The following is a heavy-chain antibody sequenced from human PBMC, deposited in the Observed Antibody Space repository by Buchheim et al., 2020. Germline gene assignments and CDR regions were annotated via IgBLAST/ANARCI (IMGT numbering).Heavy chain of an antibody. Sequence: EVQLVESGGGLVQRGGSLRLSCAASGYSFSSYGINWVRQAPGKGLEWVSYISGASSSKWYADPVKGRFTISSDTATNLVSLQMNSLRDEDTAVYFCARDRAGYCQTEWGQGT. CDR1: GYSFSSYG. J-gene: IGHJ4*02. D-gene: IGHD3-9*01. V-gene: IGHV3-48*02. CDR3: ARDRAGYCQTE. CDR2: ISGASSSK.